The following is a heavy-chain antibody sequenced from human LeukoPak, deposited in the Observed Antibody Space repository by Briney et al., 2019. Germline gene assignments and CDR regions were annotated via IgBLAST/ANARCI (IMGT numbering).Heavy chain of an antibody. D-gene: IGHD1-14*01. J-gene: IGHJ3*02. V-gene: IGHV4-59*11. CDR3: AREGGTGAFDI. Sequence: SETLSLTCTVSGGSISSHSWNWIRQPPGKGLEWIAYIYSSGTTNYNPSLKGRVTISVDTSKNQFSLNLSSVTAADTAVYYCAREGGTGAFDIWGQGTMVTVSS. CDR2: IYSSGTT. CDR1: GGSISSHS.